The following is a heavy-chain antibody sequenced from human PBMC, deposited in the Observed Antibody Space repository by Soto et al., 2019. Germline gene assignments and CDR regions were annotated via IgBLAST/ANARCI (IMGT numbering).Heavy chain of an antibody. CDR2: IRSKSNSYAT. Sequence: GESLRRSCAASGSTFSCSAMHWGRQASGKGLEWVGRIRSKSNSYATAYAASVKGRFTISRDDSKNTAYLQMISLKTEDTAVYYCTRSVTGTIAHFDYWGQGTLVTVS. V-gene: IGHV3-73*01. D-gene: IGHD1-7*01. CDR3: TRSVTGTIAHFDY. J-gene: IGHJ4*02. CDR1: GSTFSCSA.